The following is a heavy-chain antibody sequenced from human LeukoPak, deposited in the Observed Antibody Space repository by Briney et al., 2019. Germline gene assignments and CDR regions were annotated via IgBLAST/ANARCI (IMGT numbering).Heavy chain of an antibody. CDR1: GFTFSSYA. V-gene: IGHV3-23*01. D-gene: IGHD5-18*01. CDR3: AKLNGVTFDY. Sequence: GASLRLSCAASGFTFSSYAMSWVRQAPGKGLEWVSAISGSGGSTYYADSVKGRFTISRDNSKNTLYLQTNSLRAEDTAVYYCAKLNGVTFDYWGQGTLVTVSS. CDR2: ISGSGGST. J-gene: IGHJ4*02.